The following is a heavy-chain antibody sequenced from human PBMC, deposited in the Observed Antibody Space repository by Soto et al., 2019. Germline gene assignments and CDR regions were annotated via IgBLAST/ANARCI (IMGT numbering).Heavy chain of an antibody. D-gene: IGHD6-19*01. Sequence: ESGPTLVNPTETLTLTCTVCGFSLSNGKVGVSWIRQPPGKALEWLAHIFSNDEESYRTSLKSRLTISEDTSKSQVVLTMTNVDPVDTATYYCARILFGRSVAGGYFYMDVWGKGTTVTVSS. CDR2: IFSNDEE. J-gene: IGHJ6*03. V-gene: IGHV2-26*01. CDR3: ARILFGRSVAGGYFYMDV. CDR1: GFSLSNGKVG.